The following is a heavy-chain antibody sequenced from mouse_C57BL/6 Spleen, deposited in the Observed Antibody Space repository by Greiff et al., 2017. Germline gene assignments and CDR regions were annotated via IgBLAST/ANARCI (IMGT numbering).Heavy chain of an antibody. CDR1: GFTFTDYY. CDR2: IRNKANGYTT. V-gene: IGHV7-3*01. CDR3: SRYKVPDVFYAMDY. J-gene: IGHJ4*01. D-gene: IGHD2-3*01. Sequence: DVTLVESGGGLVQPGGSLSLSCAASGFTFTDYYMSWVRQPPGKALEWLGFIRNKANGYTTEYNASVKGRFTISSDNSQIFLYIQMKALRAQYSASYYCSRYKVPDVFYAMDYWGQGTSVTVSS.